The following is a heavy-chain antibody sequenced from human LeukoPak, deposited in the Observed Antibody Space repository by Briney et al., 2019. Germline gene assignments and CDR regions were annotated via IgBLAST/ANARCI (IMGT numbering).Heavy chain of an antibody. CDR1: GFTFTTYW. D-gene: IGHD5-24*01. Sequence: GGSLRLSCAASGFTFTTYWMHWVRQAPGKGLVWVSRINTDGSRTNYADSVKGRFIISRDNTKNTLFLQMSSLRAEDTGVYYCARVMADSDNWFDPWGQGTLVTVSS. CDR2: INTDGSRT. CDR3: ARVMADSDNWFDP. J-gene: IGHJ5*02. V-gene: IGHV3-74*01.